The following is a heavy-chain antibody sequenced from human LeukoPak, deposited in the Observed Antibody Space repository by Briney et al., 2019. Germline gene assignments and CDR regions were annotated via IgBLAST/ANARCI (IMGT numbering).Heavy chain of an antibody. V-gene: IGHV3-23*01. CDR3: ANMIIDRRGDGFDY. Sequence: GGSLRLSCAASGFSFNTYAMTWVRQAPGKGLEWVSTIRASVDTTYYADSVKGRFTIPRDNSKSTLYLQMNSLRAEDTAIYHCANMIIDRRGDGFDYWGQGTLVTVS. CDR2: IRASVDTT. CDR1: GFSFNTYA. J-gene: IGHJ4*02. D-gene: IGHD3-16*01.